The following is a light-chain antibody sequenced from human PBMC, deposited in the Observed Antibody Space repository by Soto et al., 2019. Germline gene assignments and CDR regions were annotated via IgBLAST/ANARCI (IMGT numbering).Light chain of an antibody. V-gene: IGLV2-14*01. J-gene: IGLJ7*01. CDR3: SSYRSGGTFV. Sequence: QSLLTQPASVSGSPGQSIAISCTGTSSDVGGYNYVSWHQQHPGKAPKVLISVVSNRPSGVSNRFSGSKSGNTASLTISGLQAEDEADYYCSSYRSGGTFVFGSGTQLTVL. CDR2: VVS. CDR1: SSDVGGYNY.